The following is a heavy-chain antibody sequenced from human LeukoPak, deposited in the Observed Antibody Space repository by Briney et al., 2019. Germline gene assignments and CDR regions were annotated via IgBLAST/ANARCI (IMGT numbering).Heavy chain of an antibody. CDR3: ARGLYCTSTTCPDGA. CDR1: GGTFSSYG. J-gene: IGHJ5*02. V-gene: IGHV1-69*04. D-gene: IGHD2-2*01. CDR2: IIPFLGIS. Sequence: SVKVSCKASGGTFSSYGLSWVRQAPGQRLEWMGRIIPFLGISDYAQKFQGRVTFTADKSTSTAYMEVSSLRSEDTAVYYCARGLYCTSTTCPDGAWGQGTLVTVSS.